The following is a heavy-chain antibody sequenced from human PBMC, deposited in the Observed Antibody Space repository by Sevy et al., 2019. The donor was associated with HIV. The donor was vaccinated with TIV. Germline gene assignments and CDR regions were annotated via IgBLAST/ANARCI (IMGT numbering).Heavy chain of an antibody. CDR1: GFSFTSYW. J-gene: IGHJ6*02. CDR2: INQVGTEK. V-gene: IGHV3-7*03. CDR3: ARDQIFGVDYYYYYGMDV. Sequence: GGSLRLSCAASGFSFTSYWMSWVRQTPEKGLEWVANINQVGTEKNYVDSVKGRFTISRDNSKNTLYLQMNSLRAEDTAVYYCARDQIFGVDYYYYYGMDVWGQGTTVTVSS. D-gene: IGHD3-3*01.